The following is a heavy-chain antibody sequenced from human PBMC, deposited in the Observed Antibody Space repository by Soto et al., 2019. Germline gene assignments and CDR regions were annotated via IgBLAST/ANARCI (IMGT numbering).Heavy chain of an antibody. CDR2: INPNSGGT. CDR3: ARNHCSGGSCYPHDAFDI. CDR1: GYTFTGYY. V-gene: IGHV1-2*04. Sequence: QVQLVQSGAEVKKPGASVKVSCKASGYTFTGYYMHWVRQAPGQGLEWMGWINPNSGGTNYAQKFQGWVTMTRDTSISTAYMELSRLRSDDTAVYYCARNHCSGGSCYPHDAFDIWGQGTMVTVSS. J-gene: IGHJ3*02. D-gene: IGHD2-15*01.